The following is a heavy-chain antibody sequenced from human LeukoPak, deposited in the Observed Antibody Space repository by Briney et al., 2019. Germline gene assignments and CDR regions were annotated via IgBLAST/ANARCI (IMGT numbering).Heavy chain of an antibody. D-gene: IGHD3-10*01. Sequence: PGGSLRLSCAASGFSFSNHGMHWVRAAPGKRLEWVAVIWDDGNNKMYANSVNGRFTISRDNSENTLYLQMNGLTAEDTAMYYCARDSYQDYYGRFDPWGQGTLVIVSS. CDR3: ARDSYQDYYGRFDP. J-gene: IGHJ5*02. CDR2: IWDDGNNK. CDR1: GFSFSNHG. V-gene: IGHV3-33*01.